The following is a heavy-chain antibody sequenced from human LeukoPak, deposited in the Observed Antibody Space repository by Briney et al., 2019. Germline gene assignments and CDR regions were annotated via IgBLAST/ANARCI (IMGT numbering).Heavy chain of an antibody. V-gene: IGHV4-30-4*01. Sequence: NTSQTLSLTCTVSGGSISSGDYYWSWIRQPPGKGLEWIAYMYYSGSTYYNPSLKSRVTMSADTSKNQLSLKLSSVTAADTAVYYCARAPGYSYGFRVWFDPWGQGTLVTVSS. CDR2: MYYSGST. CDR3: ARAPGYSYGFRVWFDP. J-gene: IGHJ5*02. D-gene: IGHD5-18*01. CDR1: GGSISSGDYY.